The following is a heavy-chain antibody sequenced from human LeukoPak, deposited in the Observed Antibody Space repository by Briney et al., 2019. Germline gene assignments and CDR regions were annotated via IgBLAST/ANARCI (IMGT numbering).Heavy chain of an antibody. J-gene: IGHJ4*02. D-gene: IGHD5-18*01. V-gene: IGHV3-74*01. CDR2: INSDGSST. CDR3: ARGGAAMAYY. Sequence: GGSLRLSCSASGFTFSGYWMHWVRQAPGRGLVWVSRINSDGSSTSYADSVKGRFTISRDNAKNTLYLQMNSLRAEDTAVYYCARGGAAMAYYWGQGTLVTVSS. CDR1: GFTFSGYW.